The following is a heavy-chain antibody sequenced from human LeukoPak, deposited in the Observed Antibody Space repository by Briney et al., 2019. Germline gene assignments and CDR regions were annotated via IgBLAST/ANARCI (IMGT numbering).Heavy chain of an antibody. V-gene: IGHV1-46*01. CDR1: GYTFTSYY. J-gene: IGHJ6*04. D-gene: IGHD3-10*01. Sequence: ASVKVSCKASGYTFTSYYMHWVRQAPGQGLEWMGIINPSGGSTSYAQKFQGRVTMTRDTSTSTVYMELGSLRSEDTAVYYCARDGSPMVRGVISYYYYGMDVWGKGTTVTVSS. CDR3: ARDGSPMVRGVISYYYYGMDV. CDR2: INPSGGST.